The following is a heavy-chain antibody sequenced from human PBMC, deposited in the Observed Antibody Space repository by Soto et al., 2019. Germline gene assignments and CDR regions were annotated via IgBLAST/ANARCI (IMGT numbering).Heavy chain of an antibody. J-gene: IGHJ3*02. CDR1: GFTFSSYA. Sequence: PGGSLRLSCAASGFTFSSYAMHWVRQAPGKGLEWVAVISYDGSNKYYADSVKGRFTISRDNSKNTLYLQMNSLRAEDTAVYYCARVLLDTDVAFDIWGQGTMVTVS. CDR3: ARVLLDTDVAFDI. CDR2: ISYDGSNK. D-gene: IGHD3-16*01. V-gene: IGHV3-30-3*01.